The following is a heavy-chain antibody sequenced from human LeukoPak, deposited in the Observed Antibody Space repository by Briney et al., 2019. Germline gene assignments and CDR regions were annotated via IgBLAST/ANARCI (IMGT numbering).Heavy chain of an antibody. CDR2: ISASGGST. D-gene: IGHD1-1*01. CDR3: VKRGTTGTKEFDY. V-gene: IGHV3-23*01. J-gene: IGHJ4*02. Sequence: PGGSLRLSCAASGFTFSSYAMSWVRQAPGKGLEWVSNISASGGSTFYADSVKGRFTISRDISKNTLYLQVNSLRAEDTAVYYCVKRGTTGTKEFDYWGQGTLVTVSS. CDR1: GFTFSSYA.